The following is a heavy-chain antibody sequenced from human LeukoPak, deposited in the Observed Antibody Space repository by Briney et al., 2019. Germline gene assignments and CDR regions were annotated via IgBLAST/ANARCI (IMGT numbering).Heavy chain of an antibody. CDR3: ARHRDCSSGACYPDY. J-gene: IGHJ4*02. CDR1: GYSFTSHW. V-gene: IGHV5-10-1*01. D-gene: IGHD2-15*01. Sequence: GESLRISCKGSGYSFTSHWISWVRQMPGKGLEWMGRIARSDSYSNYWASFQGHVTIPDDESISTAYLQWSSLKASDTAMYYCARHRDCSSGACYPDYWGQGTLVTVPS. CDR2: IARSDSYS.